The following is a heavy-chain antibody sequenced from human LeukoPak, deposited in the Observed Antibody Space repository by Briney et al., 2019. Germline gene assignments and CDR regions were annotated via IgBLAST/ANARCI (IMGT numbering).Heavy chain of an antibody. Sequence: ASVKVSCKASGYTFTSYDINWVRQATGQGLEWMGWMNPNSGNTGYAQRFQGRVTMTRNTSISTAYMELSSLRSEDTAVYYCARDPFREFRFDYWGQGTLVTVSS. CDR1: GYTFTSYD. J-gene: IGHJ4*02. CDR3: ARDPFREFRFDY. CDR2: MNPNSGNT. V-gene: IGHV1-8*01. D-gene: IGHD3-10*01.